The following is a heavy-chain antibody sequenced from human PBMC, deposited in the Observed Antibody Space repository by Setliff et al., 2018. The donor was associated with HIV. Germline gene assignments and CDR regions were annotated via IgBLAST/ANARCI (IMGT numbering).Heavy chain of an antibody. Sequence: ASVKVSCKASGYTFTGYYMHWVRQAPGQGLEWMGWINPNNGGTNYAQKFQGRVTMTRDTSISTAYMELSRLRSDDTAVYYCARDYYDSSGSNDAFDIWGQGTMVTVSS. J-gene: IGHJ3*02. D-gene: IGHD3-22*01. CDR2: INPNNGGT. V-gene: IGHV1-2*02. CDR1: GYTFTGYY. CDR3: ARDYYDSSGSNDAFDI.